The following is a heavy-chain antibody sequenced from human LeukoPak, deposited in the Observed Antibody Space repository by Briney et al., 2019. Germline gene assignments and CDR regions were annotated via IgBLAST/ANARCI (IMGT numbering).Heavy chain of an antibody. Sequence: PGGSQRLYCAAAGFTVISYWMSWVRQAPGKGLQWVANIKQGGSVKYYAHSVKGRFTISRDDAKNSLYVQMNTLRDEDTAVYYCATVGYSGWNLESWGQGTLVTVSS. J-gene: IGHJ4*02. CDR2: IKQGGSVK. D-gene: IGHD5-12*01. CDR3: ATVGYSGWNLES. CDR1: GFTVISYW. V-gene: IGHV3-7*01.